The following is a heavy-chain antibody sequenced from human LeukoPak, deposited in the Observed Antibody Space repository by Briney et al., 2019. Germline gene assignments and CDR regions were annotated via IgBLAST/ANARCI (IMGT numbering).Heavy chain of an antibody. J-gene: IGHJ4*02. D-gene: IGHD5-12*01. CDR2: IYSGGST. CDR1: GFTFSSYA. Sequence: GGSLRLSCAASGFTFSSYAMSWVRQAPGKGLEWVSVIYSGGSTYYADSVKGRFTISRHNSKNTLCLQMNSLRAEDTAVYYCARGIVALDYWGQGTLVTVSS. CDR3: ARGIVALDY. V-gene: IGHV3-53*04.